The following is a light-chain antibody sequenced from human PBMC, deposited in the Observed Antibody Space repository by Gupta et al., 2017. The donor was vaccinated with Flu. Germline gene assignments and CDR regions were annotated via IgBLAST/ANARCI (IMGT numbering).Light chain of an antibody. CDR3: QVWDTSGDWV. V-gene: IGLV3-21*02. J-gene: IGLJ3*02. CDR1: SVGSKS. CDR2: DDS. Sequence: YVLTQPPSVSVAPGQTASITCGGNSVGSKSVHWYQQRPGQAPFLVLYDDSDRPSGIPERFSGSNSGNTATLTISRVEAGDEADYYCQVWDTSGDWVFGGGTKLTVL.